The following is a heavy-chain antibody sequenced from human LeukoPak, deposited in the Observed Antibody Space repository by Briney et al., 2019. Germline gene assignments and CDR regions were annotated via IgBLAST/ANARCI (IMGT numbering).Heavy chain of an antibody. CDR2: IYWDDDK. Sequence: SGPTLVKPTQTLTLTCTFSGFSLSTGGVGVGWIRQPPGKALEWLALIYWDDDKRYSPSLKSRLTITKDTSKNQVVLTMTNMDPVDTATYYCAHRQVRPRGVIDNWFDPWGQGTLVTVSS. V-gene: IGHV2-5*02. CDR1: GFSLSTGGVG. D-gene: IGHD3-10*01. J-gene: IGHJ5*02. CDR3: AHRQVRPRGVIDNWFDP.